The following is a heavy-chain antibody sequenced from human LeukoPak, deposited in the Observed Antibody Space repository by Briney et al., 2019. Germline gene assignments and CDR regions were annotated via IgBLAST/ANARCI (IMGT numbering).Heavy chain of an antibody. V-gene: IGHV1-2*02. CDR1: GYTFTGYY. D-gene: IGHD3-3*01. J-gene: IGHJ4*02. CDR2: INPNSGGT. CDR3: ARDFPNDFWSGYFDY. Sequence: ASVNVSCKASGYTFTGYYMHWVRQAPGQGLEWMGWINPNSGGTNYAQKFQGRVTMTRDTSISTAYMELGRLRSDDTAVYYCARDFPNDFWSGYFDYWGQGTLVTVSS.